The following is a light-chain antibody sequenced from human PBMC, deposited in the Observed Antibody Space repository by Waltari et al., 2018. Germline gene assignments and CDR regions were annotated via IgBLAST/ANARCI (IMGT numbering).Light chain of an antibody. CDR3: VQAIAFPFT. J-gene: IGKJ3*01. CDR2: RGS. V-gene: IGKV2-40*01. CDR1: QSLLHSNGNTY. Sequence: DIVMTQTPLSLPITPREPASISCRSSQSLLHSNGNTYLHWYLQKPGQSPQLLIYRGSNRASGVPDRFSGSGSGTDFTLKISKVEAEDVGVYYCVQAIAFPFTFGPGTKLDIK.